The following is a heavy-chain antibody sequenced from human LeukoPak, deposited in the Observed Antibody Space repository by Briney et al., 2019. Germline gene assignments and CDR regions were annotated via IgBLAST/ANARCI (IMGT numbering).Heavy chain of an antibody. CDR1: GFTFSSYG. D-gene: IGHD6-13*01. Sequence: PGGSLRLACAAWGFTFSSYGMSWVRQAPGKGLEWVANIKQDGREKYYVDSVKGRFTISRDNAKNSLYLQMNSLRAEDTAVYYCAREGGYSSSLYWGQGTLVTVSS. J-gene: IGHJ4*02. V-gene: IGHV3-7*03. CDR3: AREGGYSSSLY. CDR2: IKQDGREK.